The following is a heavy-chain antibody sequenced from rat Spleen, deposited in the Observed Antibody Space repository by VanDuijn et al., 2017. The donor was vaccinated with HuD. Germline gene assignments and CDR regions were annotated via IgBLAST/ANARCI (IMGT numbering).Heavy chain of an antibody. CDR3: TTDRPGALMDA. D-gene: IGHD4-2*01. CDR1: GFTFSDYY. CDR2: ISYGDSSGHSST. J-gene: IGHJ2*01. Sequence: EVQLVESDGGLVQPGRSLKLSCAASGFTFSDYYMAWVRQAPTKGLEWVATISYGDSSGHSSTYYRDSVKGRFTISRDNAKSTLYLQMDSLRSEDTATDYCTTDRPGALMDAWGQGVMVTVSS. V-gene: IGHV5-20*01.